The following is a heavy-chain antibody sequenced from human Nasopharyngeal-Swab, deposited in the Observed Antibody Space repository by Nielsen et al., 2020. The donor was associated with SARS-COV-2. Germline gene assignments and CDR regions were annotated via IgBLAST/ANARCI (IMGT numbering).Heavy chain of an antibody. D-gene: IGHD2-15*01. CDR2: ISSSSSTT. V-gene: IGHV3-23*01. CDR3: AKGSRGYCSGGSCYLYYFDY. Sequence: VCQAPGMGLAWVSYISSSSSTTYYADSVKGRFTISRDNSKNTLYLQMNSLRAEDTAVYYCAKGSRGYCSGGSCYLYYFDYWGQGTRVTVSS. J-gene: IGHJ4*02.